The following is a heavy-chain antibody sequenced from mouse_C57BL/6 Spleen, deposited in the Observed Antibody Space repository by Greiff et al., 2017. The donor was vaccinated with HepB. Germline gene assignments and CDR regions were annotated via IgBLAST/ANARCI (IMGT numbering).Heavy chain of an antibody. CDR2: IDPEDGDT. CDR1: GFNIKDYY. CDR3: TMGGDYDGSSYWYFDV. D-gene: IGHD2-4*01. Sequence: VQLKQSGAELVRPGASVKLSCTASGFNIKDYYMHWVKQRPEQGLEWIGRIDPEDGDTEYAPKFQGKATMTADTSSNTAYLQLSSLTSEDTAVYYCTMGGDYDGSSYWYFDVWGTGTTVTVSS. J-gene: IGHJ1*03. V-gene: IGHV14-1*01.